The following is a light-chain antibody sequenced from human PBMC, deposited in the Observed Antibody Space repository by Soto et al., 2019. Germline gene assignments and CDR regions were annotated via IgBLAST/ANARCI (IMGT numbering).Light chain of an antibody. CDR1: QTVSTY. J-gene: IGKJ3*01. Sequence: EIVMTQSPATLSVSPGERATLSCRASQTVSTYLAWYQQKPGQAPRLHIYAASTRAPGIPARFSGSGSGSEFTLTIISLQSEDFAVYYCQQYNDWPPFTIGPGTRVDIK. V-gene: IGKV3-15*01. CDR2: AAS. CDR3: QQYNDWPPFT.